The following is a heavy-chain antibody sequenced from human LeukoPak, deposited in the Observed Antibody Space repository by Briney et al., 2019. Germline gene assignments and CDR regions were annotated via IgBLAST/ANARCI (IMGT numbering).Heavy chain of an antibody. V-gene: IGHV1-69*13. CDR3: ARGVYYDFWSGYSTGWFDP. J-gene: IGHJ5*02. D-gene: IGHD3-3*01. CDR1: VGTFSSYA. CDR2: IIPIFGTA. Sequence: SVKVSCKASVGTFSSYAISWVRQAPGQGLEWMGGIIPIFGTANYAQKIQGRVTITADESTSTAYMELSSLRSEDTAVYYCARGVYYDFWSGYSTGWFDPWGQGTLVTVSS.